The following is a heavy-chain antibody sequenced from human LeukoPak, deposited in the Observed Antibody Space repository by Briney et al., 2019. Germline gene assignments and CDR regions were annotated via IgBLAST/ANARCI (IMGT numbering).Heavy chain of an antibody. CDR3: ARGIIVVPAANGFDP. D-gene: IGHD2-2*01. V-gene: IGHV4-34*01. J-gene: IGHJ5*02. CDR2: INHSGST. CDR1: GGSFSGYY. Sequence: SETLSLTCAVYGGSFSGYYWSWIRQPPGKGLEWIGEINHSGSTNYNPSLKSRVTISVDTSKNQFSLKLSSVTAADTAVYYCARGIIVVPAANGFDPWGQGTLVTVSS.